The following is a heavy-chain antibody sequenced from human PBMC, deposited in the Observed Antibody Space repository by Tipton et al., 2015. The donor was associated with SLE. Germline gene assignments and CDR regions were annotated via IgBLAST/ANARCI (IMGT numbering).Heavy chain of an antibody. V-gene: IGHV4-34*01. Sequence: TLSLTCAVYGGSFSGYYWSWIRQPPGKGLEWIGEINHSGSTNYNPSLKSRVTISVDTSKNQFSLKLSSVTAADTAVYYCARETCSVGSCYFDYWGQGTLVTVSS. CDR2: INHSGST. CDR3: ARETCSVGSCYFDY. CDR1: GGSFSGYY. J-gene: IGHJ4*02. D-gene: IGHD2-15*01.